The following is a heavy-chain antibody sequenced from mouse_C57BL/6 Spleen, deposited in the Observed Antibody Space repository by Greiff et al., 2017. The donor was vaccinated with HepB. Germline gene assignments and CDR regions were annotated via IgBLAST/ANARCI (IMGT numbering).Heavy chain of an antibody. CDR2: IYPGSGST. V-gene: IGHV1-55*01. CDR3: ARRMVYDGYYDWYFDV. CDR1: GYTFTSYW. Sequence: VKLQQPGAELVKPGASVKMSCKASGYTFTSYWITWVKQRPGQGLEWIGDIYPGSGSTNYNEKFKSKATLTVDTSSSTAYMQLSSLTSEDSAVYYCARRMVYDGYYDWYFDVWGTGTTVTVSS. J-gene: IGHJ1*03. D-gene: IGHD2-3*01.